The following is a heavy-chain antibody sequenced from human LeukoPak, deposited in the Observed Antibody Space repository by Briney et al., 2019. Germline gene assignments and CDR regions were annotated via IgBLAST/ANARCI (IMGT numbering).Heavy chain of an antibody. Sequence: GGSLRLSCAASGFTFSTYDMNWVRQAPGKGLEWVSSISYSSSYIYYADSVKGRFTLSRDNAKNSLYLQVNSLRAEDTAVYYCARDLGDDTAMIFFDYWGQGTLVTVSS. CDR1: GFTFSTYD. V-gene: IGHV3-21*04. J-gene: IGHJ4*02. D-gene: IGHD5-18*01. CDR3: ARDLGDDTAMIFFDY. CDR2: ISYSSSYI.